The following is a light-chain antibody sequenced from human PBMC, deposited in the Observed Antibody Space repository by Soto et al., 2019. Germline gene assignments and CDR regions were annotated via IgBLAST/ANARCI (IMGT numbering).Light chain of an antibody. V-gene: IGKV1-8*01. J-gene: IGKJ2*01. Sequence: AIRMTQSPSSFSASTGDRVTITCRASQGISSYLAWSQQKPGKAPKLLIYAAATLQRGAPSRFSASEAGTDFTLTISRLQSEDFATYYCHQYLSYPYTFGQGTKLEI. CDR2: AAA. CDR3: HQYLSYPYT. CDR1: QGISSY.